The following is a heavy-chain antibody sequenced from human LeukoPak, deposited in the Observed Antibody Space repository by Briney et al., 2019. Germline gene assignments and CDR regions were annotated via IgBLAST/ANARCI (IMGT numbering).Heavy chain of an antibody. Sequence: GGSLRLSCAASGFTFSAYTIHWVRQAPGKGLEWVAVMSNDGSIKEYANSVKGRFTISRDNSKNTLYLQMDSLRAEDTAVYYCARELTIFGVVIQRYDTFDIWGQGTMVTVSS. CDR3: ARELTIFGVVIQRYDTFDI. CDR2: MSNDGSIK. D-gene: IGHD3-3*01. CDR1: GFTFSAYT. J-gene: IGHJ3*02. V-gene: IGHV3-30-3*01.